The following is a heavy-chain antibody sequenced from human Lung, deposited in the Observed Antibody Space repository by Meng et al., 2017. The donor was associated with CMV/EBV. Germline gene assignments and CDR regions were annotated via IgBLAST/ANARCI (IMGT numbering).Heavy chain of an antibody. Sequence: ESLKISCAASGFTFSAGWMSWVRQAPGKGPEWIGEINHSGSVRYNPSLESRVSISADTSKNQFSLNLRSVTAADSAIYFCARRSWSSSSGYHSFFDSWGQETLVTVSS. J-gene: IGHJ5*01. V-gene: IGHV4-34*01. CDR2: INHSGSV. CDR3: ARRSWSSSSGYHSFFDS. CDR1: GFTFSAGW. D-gene: IGHD3-22*01.